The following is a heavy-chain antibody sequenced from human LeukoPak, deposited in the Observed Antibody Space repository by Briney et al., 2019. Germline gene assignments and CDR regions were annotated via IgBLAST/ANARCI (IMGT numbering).Heavy chain of an antibody. CDR1: GFTSSNYA. J-gene: IGHJ5*02. CDR3: AKDYCRGTSCYLNWFDP. Sequence: EGSLRLSCAASGFTSSNYAMTWVRQAPGKGLEWVSAISGSGGSTYYVDSVKGRFTISRDNSKNTLYLQMNSLRAEDTAVYYCAKDYCRGTSCYLNWFDPWGQGTLVTVSS. CDR2: ISGSGGST. V-gene: IGHV3-23*01. D-gene: IGHD2-2*01.